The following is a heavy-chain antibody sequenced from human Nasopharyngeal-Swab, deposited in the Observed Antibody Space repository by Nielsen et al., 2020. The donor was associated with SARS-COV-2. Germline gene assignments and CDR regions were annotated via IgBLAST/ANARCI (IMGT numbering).Heavy chain of an antibody. CDR1: GFTFSNHD. V-gene: IGHV3-23*01. J-gene: IGHJ4*02. CDR2: ISGSGGST. Sequence: GESLKISCAASGFTFSNHDMTWVRQAPGKRLEWVSTISGSGGSTNYADSVKGRFTISRDNSENTLYLQMNSLRAEDTAVYYCANRRGSSWHPYCFDYWGQGTLVTVSS. D-gene: IGHD6-13*01. CDR3: ANRRGSSWHPYCFDY.